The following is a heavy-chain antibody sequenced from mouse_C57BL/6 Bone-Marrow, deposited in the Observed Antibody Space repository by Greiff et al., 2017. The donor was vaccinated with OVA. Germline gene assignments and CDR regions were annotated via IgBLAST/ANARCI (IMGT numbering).Heavy chain of an antibody. CDR3: ARYPSGDY. CDR1: GFTFSSYA. V-gene: IGHV5-4*03. J-gene: IGHJ2*01. D-gene: IGHD3-1*01. CDR2: ISDGGSYT. Sequence: EVKLVESGGGLVKPGGSLKLSCAASGFTFSSYAMSWVRQTPEKRLEWVATISDGGSYTYYPDNVKGRFTISRDNAKNNLYLQMSHLKSEDTAMYYCARYPSGDYWGQGTTLTVSS.